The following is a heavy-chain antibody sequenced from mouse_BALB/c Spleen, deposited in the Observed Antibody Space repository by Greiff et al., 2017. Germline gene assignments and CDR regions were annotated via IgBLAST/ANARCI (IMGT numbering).Heavy chain of an antibody. Sequence: DVKLVESGGGLVQPGGSRKLSCAASGFTFSSFGMHWVRQAPEKGLEWVAYISSGSSTIYYADTVKGRFTISRDNPKNTLFLQMTSLRSEDTAMYYCARFGGLGRDYWGQGTLVTVSA. D-gene: IGHD4-1*01. CDR2: ISSGSSTI. V-gene: IGHV5-17*02. CDR1: GFTFSSFG. CDR3: ARFGGLGRDY. J-gene: IGHJ3*01.